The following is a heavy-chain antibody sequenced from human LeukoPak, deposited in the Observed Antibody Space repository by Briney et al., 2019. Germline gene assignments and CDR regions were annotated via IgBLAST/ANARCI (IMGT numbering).Heavy chain of an antibody. CDR1: GSTFSSYE. Sequence: PGGSLRLSCAASGSTFSSYETNWVRKAPGKGLEWVSYISSSGSTIYYADSVKGRFTISRDNAKNSLYLQMNSLRAEDTAVYYCARDAMTTDFDYWGQGTLVTVSS. D-gene: IGHD4-17*01. CDR2: ISSSGSTI. J-gene: IGHJ4*02. CDR3: ARDAMTTDFDY. V-gene: IGHV3-48*03.